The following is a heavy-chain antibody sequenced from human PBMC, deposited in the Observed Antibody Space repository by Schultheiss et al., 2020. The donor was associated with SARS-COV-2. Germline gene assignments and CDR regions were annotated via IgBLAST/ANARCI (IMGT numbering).Heavy chain of an antibody. J-gene: IGHJ6*02. Sequence: SETLSLTCTVSGGSISGYYWSWIRQTPGKGLESIGKIHHSGSTDYNPSLNSRVTISVDTSKNQFSLKLSSVTAADTAVYYCATGPQGYYYYGMDVWGQGTTVTVSS. CDR1: GGSISGYY. CDR2: IHHSGST. V-gene: IGHV4-59*01. CDR3: ATGPQGYYYYGMDV.